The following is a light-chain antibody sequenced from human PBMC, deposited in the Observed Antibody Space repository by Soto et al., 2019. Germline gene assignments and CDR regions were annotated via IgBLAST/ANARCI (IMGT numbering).Light chain of an antibody. J-gene: IGKJ3*01. Sequence: DIQMTQSPSSLSASVGDRVTITCQASQAINIYLNWYQQKPGKAPNLLISEASNLEKGVPSRFSGGGSGTHFTLTINSLQPEDIETYYCQQYDNLPVTFGPGTKLDI. V-gene: IGKV1-33*01. CDR3: QQYDNLPVT. CDR1: QAINIY. CDR2: EAS.